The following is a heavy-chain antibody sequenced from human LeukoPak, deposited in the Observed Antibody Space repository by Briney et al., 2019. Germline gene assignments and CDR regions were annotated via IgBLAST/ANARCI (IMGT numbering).Heavy chain of an antibody. D-gene: IGHD3-9*01. J-gene: IGHJ4*02. CDR2: ISGSGGST. CDR3: AKDGTKTYYDILTGYYGFDY. Sequence: GGSLRLSCAASGFTFSSYAMSWVRQAPGKGLEWVSAISGSGGSTYYADSVKGRFTISRDNSKNTLYLQMNSLRAEDTAVYYCAKDGTKTYYDILTGYYGFDYWGQGTLVTVSS. CDR1: GFTFSSYA. V-gene: IGHV3-23*01.